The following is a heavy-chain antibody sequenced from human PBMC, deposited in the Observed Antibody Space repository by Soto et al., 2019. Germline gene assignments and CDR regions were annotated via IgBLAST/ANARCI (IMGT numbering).Heavy chain of an antibody. CDR2: ISYDGSNK. V-gene: IGHV3-30-3*01. CDR3: AIDPGWFGDEDWFDP. J-gene: IGHJ5*02. D-gene: IGHD3-10*01. CDR1: GFTFSSYA. Sequence: PGGSLRLSCAASGFTFSSYAMHLVRQAPGKGLEWVAFISYDGSNKYYADSVKGRFTISRDNSKNTLYLQMNSLRAEDTAVYYCAIDPGWFGDEDWFDPWGKGTLVTVSS.